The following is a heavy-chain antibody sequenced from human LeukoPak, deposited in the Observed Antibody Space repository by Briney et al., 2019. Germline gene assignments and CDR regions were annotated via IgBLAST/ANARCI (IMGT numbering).Heavy chain of an antibody. V-gene: IGHV4-39*07. CDR3: ASLYYYDSSGS. CDR2: INHSGST. CDR1: GDSIRSNNYY. J-gene: IGHJ5*02. D-gene: IGHD3-22*01. Sequence: SETLSLTCTVSGDSIRSNNYYWGWIRQPPGKGLEWIGEINHSGSTNYNPSLKSRVTISVDTSKNQFSLKLSSVTAADTAVYYCASLYYYDSSGSWGQGTLVTVSS.